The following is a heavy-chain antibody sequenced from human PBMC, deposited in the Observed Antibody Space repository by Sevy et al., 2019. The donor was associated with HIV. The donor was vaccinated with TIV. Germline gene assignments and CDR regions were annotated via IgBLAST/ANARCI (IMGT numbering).Heavy chain of an antibody. Sequence: GGSLRLSCAASGFTFSSYGMHWVRQAPGKGLEWVAFIRYDGSNKYYAASVKGRFTISRDNSKNTLYLQMNSLRAEDTAVYYWAKMIGWELPNPYYYYGMDVWGQGTTVTVSS. D-gene: IGHD1-26*01. V-gene: IGHV3-30*02. J-gene: IGHJ6*02. CDR2: IRYDGSNK. CDR1: GFTFSSYG. CDR3: AKMIGWELPNPYYYYGMDV.